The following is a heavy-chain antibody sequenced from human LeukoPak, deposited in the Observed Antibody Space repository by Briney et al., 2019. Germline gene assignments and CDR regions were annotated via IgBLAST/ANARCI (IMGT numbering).Heavy chain of an antibody. D-gene: IGHD1-26*01. CDR2: IHFSGST. CDR3: ARDLGGIYFDY. J-gene: IGHJ4*02. CDR1: DASISGYY. Sequence: SETLPLTCTVSDASISGYYWSWIRQPPGKGLEWIGSIHFSGSTNYNPSLRSRVTISVDTSKNQLSLKLSSVTAADTAVYYCARDLGGIYFDYWGQGTLVTVSS. V-gene: IGHV4-59*01.